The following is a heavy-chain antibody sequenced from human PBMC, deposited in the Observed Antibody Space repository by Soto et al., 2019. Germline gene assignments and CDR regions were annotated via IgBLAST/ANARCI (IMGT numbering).Heavy chain of an antibody. CDR1: GYNFFDYG. CDR3: ARGRTVSSIGPLLV. J-gene: IGHJ1*01. D-gene: IGHD1-1*01. Sequence: QIQLVQSGAEVKKPGASVKVSCKASGYNFFDYGVSWVRQAPGQGLEWMGWVSPKSGNTDYARKVQGRVTMTTDIATSTADMELRGHISDDTGVYYCARGRTVSSIGPLLVWGQGTLVSVSS. CDR2: VSPKSGNT. V-gene: IGHV1-18*01.